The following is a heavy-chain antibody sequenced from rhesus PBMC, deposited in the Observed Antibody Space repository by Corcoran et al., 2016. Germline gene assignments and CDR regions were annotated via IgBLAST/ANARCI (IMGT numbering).Heavy chain of an antibody. J-gene: IGHJ3*01. CDR3: ARTGTRGLIDAFDI. CDR1: GYAVSSSYG. CDR2: SGGDSSVN. V-gene: IGHV4-127*01. D-gene: IGHD1-44*01. Sequence: QVQLQESGPGLVKPSETLSLICTVSGYAVSSSYGWSWIRQSPGRGLEWIVFSGGDSSVNYYNPSLRSRVTFLKDTSKDQFSLNLHFMTAADTAVYYCARTGTRGLIDAFDIWGQGLRVTVSS.